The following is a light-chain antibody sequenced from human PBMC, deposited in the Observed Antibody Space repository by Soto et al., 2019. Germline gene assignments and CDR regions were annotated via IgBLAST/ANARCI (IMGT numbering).Light chain of an antibody. CDR2: EVS. V-gene: IGLV2-14*01. J-gene: IGLJ2*01. CDR3: SSYTSSSTVV. CDR1: SSDVGGYNY. Sequence: QSALTQPASVSGSPGQSITISCTGTSSDVGGYNYVSGYQQHPGKSPKLMIYEVSDRPSGVSNRFSGSRSGNTASLTISGLQAEYEAAYYCSSYTSSSTVVFGGGPKLTVL.